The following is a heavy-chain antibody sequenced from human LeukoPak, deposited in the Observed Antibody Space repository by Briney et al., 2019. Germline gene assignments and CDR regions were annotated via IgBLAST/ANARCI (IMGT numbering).Heavy chain of an antibody. Sequence: GGSLRLSCAASGFTFSTYWMHWVRQAPGKGLVWVSRINSDGRSTTYADSVKGRFTISRDNAKNSLYLQMNSLRAEDTAVYYCARDSHSSSWYSEFDYWGQGTLVTVSS. V-gene: IGHV3-74*01. CDR2: INSDGRST. J-gene: IGHJ4*02. CDR1: GFTFSTYW. D-gene: IGHD6-13*01. CDR3: ARDSHSSSWYSEFDY.